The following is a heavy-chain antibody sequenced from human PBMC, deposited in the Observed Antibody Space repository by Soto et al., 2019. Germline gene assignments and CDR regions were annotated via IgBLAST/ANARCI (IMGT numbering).Heavy chain of an antibody. CDR1: GGSFSGYY. CDR3: ARARRLLGYCTNGVCPGRFDP. V-gene: IGHV4-34*01. CDR2: FNYSGST. Sequence: ETLSLTCAVYGGSFSGYYWSWIRQPPGKGLEWIGEFNYSGSTNYNPSLKSRVIISVDTCKNQFSLNLSSVTAADTAVYYCARARRLLGYCTNGVCPGRFDPWGQGTLVTVSS. J-gene: IGHJ5*02. D-gene: IGHD2-8*01.